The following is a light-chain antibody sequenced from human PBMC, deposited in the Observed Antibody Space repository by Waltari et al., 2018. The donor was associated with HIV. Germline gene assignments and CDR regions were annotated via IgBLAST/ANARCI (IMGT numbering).Light chain of an antibody. J-gene: IGLJ1*01. Sequence: QSALTQPASVSGSPGQSITISCPGTSSAVGAYNYVSWYQQHPGKAPKLMIYEVSNRPSGVSHRFSGSKSGNTASLTISGLQAEDEADYYCSSYTSSSALYVFGTGTKVTVL. CDR1: SSAVGAYNY. V-gene: IGLV2-14*01. CDR3: SSYTSSSALYV. CDR2: EVS.